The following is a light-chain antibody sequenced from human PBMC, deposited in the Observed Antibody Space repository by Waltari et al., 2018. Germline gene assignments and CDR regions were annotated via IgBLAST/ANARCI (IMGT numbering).Light chain of an antibody. CDR3: QQDYATPLT. CDR2: STS. CDR1: QGINKA. Sequence: DIQMTQSPYSLSASVGDRVIVTCRASQGINKALSWYQQKPGKAPTLLIYSTSTLQTGVSFRFSGSGSETDFTLTISNLQPEDVATYYCQQDYATPLTFGGGTKVEIK. V-gene: IGKV1-27*01. J-gene: IGKJ4*01.